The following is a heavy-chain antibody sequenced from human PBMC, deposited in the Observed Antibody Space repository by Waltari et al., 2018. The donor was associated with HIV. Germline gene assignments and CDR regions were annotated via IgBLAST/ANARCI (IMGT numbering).Heavy chain of an antibody. Sequence: EVQLVESGGGLVKPGGSLRLSCAASGFTFSNAWMNWVRQAPGKGLEWVGRIKSKTDGGTTDYAAPVKDRFTISRDDSKNTLYLQMNGLKTEDTAVYYCTTDWIFGVIVPYWGQGTLVTVSS. J-gene: IGHJ4*02. D-gene: IGHD3-3*01. CDR2: IKSKTDGGTT. CDR3: TTDWIFGVIVPY. V-gene: IGHV3-15*01. CDR1: GFTFSNAW.